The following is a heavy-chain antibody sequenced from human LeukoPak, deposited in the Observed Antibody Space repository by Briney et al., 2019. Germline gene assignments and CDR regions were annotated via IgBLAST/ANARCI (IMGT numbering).Heavy chain of an antibody. CDR2: IRYDGSNK. Sequence: GGSLRLSCAASGFTFSSYGMHWVRQAPGKGLEWVAFIRYDGSNKYYADSVKGRFTISRDNSKNTLYLQMNSLRAEDTAVYNCAKDNYYGSGSYPTPYYFDYWGQGTLVTVSS. CDR3: AKDNYYGSGSYPTPYYFDY. D-gene: IGHD3-10*01. J-gene: IGHJ4*02. V-gene: IGHV3-30*02. CDR1: GFTFSSYG.